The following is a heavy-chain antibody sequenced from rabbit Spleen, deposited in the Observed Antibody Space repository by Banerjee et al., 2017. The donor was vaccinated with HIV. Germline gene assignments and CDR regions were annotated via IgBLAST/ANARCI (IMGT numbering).Heavy chain of an antibody. Sequence: LEESGGGLVKPEGSLTLTCKASGFSFSDRDVMCWVRQAPGKGLQWIACINVYTGKPVYATWAKGRFTISRTSSTTVTLQMTSLTAVDTATYFCARDGAGGSYFALWGQGTLVTVS. CDR1: GFSFSDRDV. J-gene: IGHJ3*01. V-gene: IGHV1S45*01. CDR3: ARDGAGGSYFAL. CDR2: INVYTGKP. D-gene: IGHD8-1*01.